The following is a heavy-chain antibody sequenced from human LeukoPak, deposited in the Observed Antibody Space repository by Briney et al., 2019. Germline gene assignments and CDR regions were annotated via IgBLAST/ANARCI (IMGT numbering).Heavy chain of an antibody. V-gene: IGHV1-69*05. CDR1: GGTFSSYA. D-gene: IGHD3-22*01. J-gene: IGHJ5*02. Sequence: SVKVSCKASGGTFSSYAISWVRQAPGQGLEWMGGIIPIFGTANYAQKFQGRVTITTDESTSTAYMELSSLRSEDTAMYYCARVKDYYDSSGPWGQGTLVTVSS. CDR2: IIPIFGTA. CDR3: ARVKDYYDSSGP.